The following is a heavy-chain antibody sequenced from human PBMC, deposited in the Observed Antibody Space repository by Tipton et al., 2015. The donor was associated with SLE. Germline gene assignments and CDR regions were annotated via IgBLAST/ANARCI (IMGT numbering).Heavy chain of an antibody. CDR2: IHYTGGT. CDR1: GGSMSSHY. CDR3: ARASNGYGFFDY. D-gene: IGHD5-12*01. V-gene: IGHV4-59*11. J-gene: IGHJ4*02. Sequence: LRLSCTVSGGSMSSHYWSWIRQPPGKGLEWIGYIHYTGGTNYNPSLKSRVTMSVDTSKNQFSLKLSSVTAADTAVYYCARASNGYGFFDYWGQGILVTVSS.